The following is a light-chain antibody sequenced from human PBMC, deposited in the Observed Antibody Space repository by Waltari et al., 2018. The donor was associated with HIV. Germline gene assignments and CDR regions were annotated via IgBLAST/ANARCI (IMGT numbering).Light chain of an antibody. Sequence: EIVMTQSPATLSVSPGERATLSCRAGQSVSNNLAWFQQRPGQAPRLLISGASTRATDVSARFSGSGSGTEFTLTISSLQSEDFAIYYCQQYNKGPWTFGQGTKVEIK. CDR1: QSVSNN. J-gene: IGKJ1*01. V-gene: IGKV3-15*01. CDR2: GAS. CDR3: QQYNKGPWT.